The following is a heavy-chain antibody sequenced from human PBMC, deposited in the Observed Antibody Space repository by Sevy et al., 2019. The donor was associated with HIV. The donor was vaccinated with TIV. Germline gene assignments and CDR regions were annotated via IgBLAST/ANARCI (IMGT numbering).Heavy chain of an antibody. J-gene: IGHJ6*02. CDR3: ARDRIAAAGTLGYYYGMDV. D-gene: IGHD6-13*01. Sequence: GGSLRLSCAASGFTFSSYAMSWVRQAPGKGLEWVSAISGSGGSTYYADSVKGRFTISRDNSKNTLYLQMNSLRAEDTAVYYCARDRIAAAGTLGYYYGMDVWGQGTTVTVSS. CDR2: ISGSGGST. CDR1: GFTFSSYA. V-gene: IGHV3-23*01.